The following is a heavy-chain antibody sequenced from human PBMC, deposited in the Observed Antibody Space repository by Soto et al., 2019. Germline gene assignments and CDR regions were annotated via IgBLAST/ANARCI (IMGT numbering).Heavy chain of an antibody. CDR1: GFTFSSYA. Sequence: QVQLVESGGGVVQPGRSLRLACAASGFTFSSYAMHWVRQAPGKGLEWVAVISYDGNEKYYADSVKGRFTISRDNSKNTLNLHMNSLRADDTAVYYCAKALGELSPESYDYWGQGTLITVSS. CDR2: ISYDGNEK. D-gene: IGHD3-16*02. CDR3: AKALGELSPESYDY. J-gene: IGHJ4*02. V-gene: IGHV3-30*18.